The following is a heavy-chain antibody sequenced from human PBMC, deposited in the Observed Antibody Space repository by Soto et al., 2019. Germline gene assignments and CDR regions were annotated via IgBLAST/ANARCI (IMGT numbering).Heavy chain of an antibody. Sequence: ASVKVSCKASGYTFTSYYMHWVRQAPGQGLEWMGIINPSGGSTSYAQKFQGRVTMTRDTSTSTAYMELSSLRSEDTAVYYCARDLKAAAIYYYYYGMDVWGQGTTVTVSS. CDR2: INPSGGST. D-gene: IGHD2-2*02. CDR3: ARDLKAAAIYYYYYGMDV. CDR1: GYTFTSYY. V-gene: IGHV1-46*01. J-gene: IGHJ6*02.